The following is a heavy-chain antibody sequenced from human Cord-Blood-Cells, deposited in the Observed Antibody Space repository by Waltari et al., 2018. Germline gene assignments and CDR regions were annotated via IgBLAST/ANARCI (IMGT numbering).Heavy chain of an antibody. CDR3: ARDLDGTGEVGYFDY. CDR2: IYGGCST. CDR1: GFTCSSNY. V-gene: IGHV3-53*01. Sequence: EVQLVESGGGLIQPGGSLRLSCAASGFTCSSNYMSWVRQASGKGLEGWSVIYGGCSTYYADSVKGQFTISRDNSKNTLYLQMNSLRAEDTAVYYCARDLDGTGEVGYFDYWGQGTLVTVSS. J-gene: IGHJ4*02. D-gene: IGHD7-27*01.